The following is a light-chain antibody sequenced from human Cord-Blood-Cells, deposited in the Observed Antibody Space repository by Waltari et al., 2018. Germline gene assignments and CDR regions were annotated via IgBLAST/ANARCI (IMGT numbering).Light chain of an antibody. CDR1: SSDVGSYNL. V-gene: IGLV2-23*01. CDR2: EGS. Sequence: QSALTQPASVSGSPGQPIPIPCTGTSSDVGSYNLVPWYQQHPGKAPKLMIYEGSKRPSGVSNRFSGSKSGNTASLTISGLQAEDEADYYCCSYAGSSTYVFGTGTKVTVL. J-gene: IGLJ1*01. CDR3: CSYAGSSTYV.